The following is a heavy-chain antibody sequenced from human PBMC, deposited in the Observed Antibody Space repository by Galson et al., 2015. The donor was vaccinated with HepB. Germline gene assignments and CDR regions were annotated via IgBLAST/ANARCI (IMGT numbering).Heavy chain of an antibody. CDR1: GFTFSHAW. CDR3: STEATWPGGTYGN. J-gene: IGHJ4*02. D-gene: IGHD1-26*01. CDR2: IKNKIEDGTT. V-gene: IGHV3-15*01. Sequence: SLRLSCAASGFTFSHAWMSWVRQAPGKGLGWVGRIKNKIEDGTTDYAAPVRGRFTISRDDSKNTLYLQMDGLKTEDTGVYFCSTEATWPGGTYGNWGQGTLVTVSS.